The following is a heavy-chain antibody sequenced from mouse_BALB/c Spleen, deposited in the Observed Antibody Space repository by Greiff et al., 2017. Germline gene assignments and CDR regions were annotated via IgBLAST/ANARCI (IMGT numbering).Heavy chain of an antibody. CDR3: AREGGNPSY. V-gene: IGHV1S137*01. CDR2: ISTYYGDA. D-gene: IGHD2-1*01. J-gene: IGHJ3*01. Sequence: VKLMESGAELVRPGVSVKISCKGSGYTFTDYAMHWVKQSHAKSLEWIGVISTYYGDASYNQKFKGKATMTVDKSSSTAYMELARLTSEDSAIYYCAREGGNPSYWGQGTLVTVSA. CDR1: GYTFTDYA.